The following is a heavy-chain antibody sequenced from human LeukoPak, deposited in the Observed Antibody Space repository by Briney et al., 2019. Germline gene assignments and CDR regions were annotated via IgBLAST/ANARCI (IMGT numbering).Heavy chain of an antibody. CDR1: GGSFSGYY. J-gene: IGHJ4*02. CDR3: ARAYDYVWGSYRPNPYYFDY. D-gene: IGHD3-16*02. V-gene: IGHV4-34*01. Sequence: SETLSLTCAVYGGSFSGYYWSWIRQPPGKGLERIGEINHSGSTNYNPSLKSRVTISVDTSKNQFSLKLSSVTAADTAVYYCARAYDYVWGSYRPNPYYFDYWGQGTLVTVSS. CDR2: INHSGST.